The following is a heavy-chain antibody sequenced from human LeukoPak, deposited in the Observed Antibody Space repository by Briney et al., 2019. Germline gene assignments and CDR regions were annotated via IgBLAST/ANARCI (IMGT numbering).Heavy chain of an antibody. CDR2: IIPIFGTA. V-gene: IGHV1-69*13. Sequence: SVKVSCKASGGTFSSYAISWVRQAPGQGLEWMGGIIPIFGTANYAQKFQGRVTITADESTSIAYMELSSLRSEDTAVYYCARVNYYGSGILFDYWGQGTLVTVSS. CDR3: ARVNYYGSGILFDY. CDR1: GGTFSSYA. J-gene: IGHJ4*02. D-gene: IGHD3-10*01.